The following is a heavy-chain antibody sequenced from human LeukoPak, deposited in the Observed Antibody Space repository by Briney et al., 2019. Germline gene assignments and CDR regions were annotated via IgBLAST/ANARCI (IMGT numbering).Heavy chain of an antibody. V-gene: IGHV1-24*01. CDR3: ATPGPAPINNWFET. J-gene: IGHJ5*02. D-gene: IGHD2-2*01. Sequence: ASVHVSCQVYGHTLTELSMHWVGQAAGRGLAGMGSFDPEDGETVYAQNFQGRVTLTEDTSIDTAYMELYILRSEDTAVYYCATPGPAPINNWFETWGQGTLVTVSS. CDR2: FDPEDGET. CDR1: GHTLTELS.